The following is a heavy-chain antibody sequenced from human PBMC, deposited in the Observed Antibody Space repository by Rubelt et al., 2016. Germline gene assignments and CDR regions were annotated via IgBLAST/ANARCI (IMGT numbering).Heavy chain of an antibody. CDR1: GFTFSSYS. Sequence: EMQLVESGGGLVQPGGSLRLSCAASGFTFSSYSMNWVRQFPGKGLEWVSYITSGSSTIFYADSVRGRFTISRDNAKNALYLQMTSLRDEDTAVYDCARDPGTGDGCNDYWGQGTLVTVSS. J-gene: IGHJ4*02. CDR3: ARDPGTGDGCNDY. V-gene: IGHV3-48*02. CDR2: ITSGSSTI. D-gene: IGHD7-27*01.